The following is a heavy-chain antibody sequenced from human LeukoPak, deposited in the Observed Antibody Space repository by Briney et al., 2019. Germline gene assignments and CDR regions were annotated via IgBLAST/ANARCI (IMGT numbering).Heavy chain of an antibody. D-gene: IGHD6-19*01. Sequence: SETLSLTCTVSGGSISSSSYYWGGIRQPPGKGLEWIGRIYYSGSTYYNPSLKSRVTISVDTSKNQFSLKLSSVTAADTAVYYCARVRGGYSSGWPDYWGQGTLVTVSS. V-gene: IGHV4-39*07. CDR3: ARVRGGYSSGWPDY. CDR2: IYYSGST. CDR1: GGSISSSSYY. J-gene: IGHJ4*02.